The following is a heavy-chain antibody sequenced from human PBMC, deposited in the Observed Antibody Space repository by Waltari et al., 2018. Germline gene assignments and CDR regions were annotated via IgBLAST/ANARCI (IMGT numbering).Heavy chain of an antibody. CDR2: IYSSGST. Sequence: QVQLQESGPGLVKPSETLSLICSVSGGSIRTHFWVWIRQPPGKTLEWIGNIYSSGSTNYNPSLTSRVTISLDMSKNQFSLKLRSVSAADTAVYYCARASYGSGSSWFDPWGQGNLVTVSS. CDR1: GGSIRTHF. J-gene: IGHJ5*02. D-gene: IGHD3-10*01. CDR3: ARASYGSGSSWFDP. V-gene: IGHV4-59*11.